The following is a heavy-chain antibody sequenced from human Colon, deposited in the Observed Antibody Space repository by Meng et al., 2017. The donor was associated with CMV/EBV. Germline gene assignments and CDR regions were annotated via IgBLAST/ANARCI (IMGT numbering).Heavy chain of an antibody. J-gene: IGHJ4*02. CDR1: GVSVTSGAYH. Sequence: QAQVQGLGPGLVKAWETLSLNCIVYGVSVTSGAYHWSWIRQFPGKGLEWIGYIYDTGITIYNPSLKSRVTIFLETSKNQFSLNLNSMTTADTAVYYCAKSRSSTPGIVDDWGQGTLVTVSS. V-gene: IGHV4-61*08. CDR3: AKSRSSTPGIVDD. D-gene: IGHD2/OR15-2a*01. CDR2: IYDTGIT.